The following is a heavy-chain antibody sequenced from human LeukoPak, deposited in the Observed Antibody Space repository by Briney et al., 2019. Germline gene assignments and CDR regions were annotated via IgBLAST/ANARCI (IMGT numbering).Heavy chain of an antibody. Sequence: GGSLRLSCAASGFIFSNYAMTWVRQAPGKGLEWVSIAFSDGRTFYADSVKGRFTISRDSSKNTVFLQMNSLRAEDTAVYYCARGDFDYWGQGTLVTVST. CDR1: GFIFSNYA. CDR3: ARGDFDY. J-gene: IGHJ4*02. CDR2: AFSDGRT. V-gene: IGHV3-23*01.